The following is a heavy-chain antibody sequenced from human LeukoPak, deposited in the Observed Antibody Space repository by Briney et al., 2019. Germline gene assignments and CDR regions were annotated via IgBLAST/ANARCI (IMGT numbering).Heavy chain of an antibody. CDR2: INHSGST. CDR3: ARVPHRKGTAYDY. D-gene: IGHD1-1*01. J-gene: IGHJ4*02. V-gene: IGHV4-34*01. CDR1: GGSFSGCY. Sequence: SETLSLTCAVYGGSFSGCYWSWIRQPPGKGLEWIGEINHSGSTNYNPSLKSRVTISVDTSKNQFSLKLSSVTAADTAVYYCARVPHRKGTAYDYWGQGTLVTVSS.